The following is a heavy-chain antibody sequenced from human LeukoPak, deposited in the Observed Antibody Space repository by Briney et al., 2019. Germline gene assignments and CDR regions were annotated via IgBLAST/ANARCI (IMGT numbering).Heavy chain of an antibody. CDR3: ARGGRVVLGGFDY. Sequence: SGTLSLTCTVSSGSIFSSNWWSWVRQPPGKGLEWIGQIFHSGSTSYSPSLKSRVTISVDKSKNQFSLKLNSVTAADTAIYYCARGGRVVLGGFDYWGQGTRVTVSS. J-gene: IGHJ4*02. V-gene: IGHV4-4*02. CDR1: SGSIFSSNW. D-gene: IGHD1-26*01. CDR2: IFHSGST.